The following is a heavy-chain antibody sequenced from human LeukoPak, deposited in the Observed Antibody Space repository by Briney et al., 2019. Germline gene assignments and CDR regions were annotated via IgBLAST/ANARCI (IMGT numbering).Heavy chain of an antibody. V-gene: IGHV4-59*08. CDR3: ARHSPTAAGTRYYFDY. CDR2: IYYSGST. D-gene: IGHD6-13*01. CDR1: GGSISSYY. Sequence: SETLSLTCTVSGGSISSYYWSWIRQPPGKGLEWIGYIYYSGSTNYNPSLKSRVTISVDTSKNQFSLKLSSVTAADTAVYYCARHSPTAAGTRYYFDYWGQGTLVTVSS. J-gene: IGHJ4*02.